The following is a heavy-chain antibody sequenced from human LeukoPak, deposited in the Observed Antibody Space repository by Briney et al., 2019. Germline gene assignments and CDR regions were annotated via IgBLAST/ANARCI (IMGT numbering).Heavy chain of an antibody. J-gene: IGHJ2*01. CDR3: ARAGPTREQWLVKDWYFDL. CDR2: IKQDGSEK. Sequence: GGSLRLSCAASGFTFSSYWMSWVRQAPGKVLEWVANIKQDGSEKYYVDSVKGRFTISRDNAKNSPYLQMNSLRAEDTAVYYCARAGPTREQWLVKDWYFDLWGRGTLVTVSS. D-gene: IGHD6-19*01. CDR1: GFTFSSYW. V-gene: IGHV3-7*01.